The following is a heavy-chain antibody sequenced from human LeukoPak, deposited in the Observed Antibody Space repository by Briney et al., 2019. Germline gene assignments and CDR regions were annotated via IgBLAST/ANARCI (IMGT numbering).Heavy chain of an antibody. CDR3: ARDRMVAATRGVSHFDY. V-gene: IGHV3-30*03. D-gene: IGHD2-15*01. Sequence: GGSLRLSCAASGITFSSAWMSWVRQAPGKGLEWLAVISYDGSNKYYADSVKGRFTISRDNSKNTLYLQMNSLRAEDTAVYYCARDRMVAATRGVSHFDYWGQGTLVTVSS. J-gene: IGHJ4*02. CDR1: GITFSSAW. CDR2: ISYDGSNK.